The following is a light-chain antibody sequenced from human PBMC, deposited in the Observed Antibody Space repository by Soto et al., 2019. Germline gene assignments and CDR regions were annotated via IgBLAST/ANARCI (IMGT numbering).Light chain of an antibody. CDR3: QQYNYWPRT. CDR2: YAS. CDR1: QTVGSN. Sequence: EIVMTQSPATLSVSPGERATLSCRASQTVGSNLAWYQQKRGQAPRLLIYYASTRATGIPARFSGSGSGTDFTLTISSLQSEDFALYYCQQYNYWPRTFGQGSKLEIK. V-gene: IGKV3D-15*01. J-gene: IGKJ2*01.